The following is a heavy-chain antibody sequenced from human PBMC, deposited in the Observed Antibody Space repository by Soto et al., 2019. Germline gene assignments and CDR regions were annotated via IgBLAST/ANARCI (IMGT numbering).Heavy chain of an antibody. D-gene: IGHD6-19*01. CDR1: GGSFSGYY. CDR3: ARVGIAVEARLMDV. J-gene: IGHJ6*02. CDR2: INHSGST. Sequence: SETLSLTCAVYGGSFSGYYWSWIRQPPGKGLEWIGEINHSGSTNYNPSLKSRVTISVDTSKNQFSLKLSSVTAADTAVYYCARVGIAVEARLMDVWGQGTTVTVSS. V-gene: IGHV4-34*01.